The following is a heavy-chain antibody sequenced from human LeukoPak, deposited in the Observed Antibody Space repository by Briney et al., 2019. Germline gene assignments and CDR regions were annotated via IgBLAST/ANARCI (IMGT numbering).Heavy chain of an antibody. Sequence: GESLKISCKGSGYRFTSYWIGWVRQKPGKGLECMGIIYPGDSDTRYSPSFQGQVTISADKSISTAYLQWSSLKASDTAIYYCARHETGPYFDYWGQGTLVTVSS. J-gene: IGHJ4*02. CDR2: IYPGDSDT. CDR3: ARHETGPYFDY. V-gene: IGHV5-51*01. CDR1: GYRFTSYW. D-gene: IGHD1-1*01.